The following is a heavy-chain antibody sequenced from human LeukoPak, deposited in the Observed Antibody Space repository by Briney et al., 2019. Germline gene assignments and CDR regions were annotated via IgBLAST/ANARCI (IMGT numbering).Heavy chain of an antibody. D-gene: IGHD1-26*01. CDR1: GFTLIDHY. J-gene: IGHJ6*02. CDR2: ARVKANSYTT. Sequence: PGGSLRLSCVTSGFTLIDHYMDWVRQSPEKGLEWVGRARVKANSYTTEYAASVKGRFSISTDDSRNSLYLHMDSLKVEDTAIYYCVRSGSAAQADFPYNAMHVWGQGTTVTVSS. V-gene: IGHV3-72*01. CDR3: VRSGSAAQADFPYNAMHV.